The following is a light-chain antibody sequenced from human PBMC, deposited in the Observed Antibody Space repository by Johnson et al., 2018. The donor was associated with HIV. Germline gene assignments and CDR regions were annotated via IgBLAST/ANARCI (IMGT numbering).Light chain of an antibody. CDR3: GTWDSSLSAGNG. Sequence: QSVLTQPPSVSAAPGQKVTISCSGSSSNIGNNYVSWYQQLPGTAPKLLIYQNTWRPSWIPDRFSGSTCGASATLAITGLHTGDEADYYCGTWDSSLSAGNGFGTGTKVTVL. CDR2: QNT. J-gene: IGLJ1*01. V-gene: IGLV1-51*02. CDR1: SSNIGNNY.